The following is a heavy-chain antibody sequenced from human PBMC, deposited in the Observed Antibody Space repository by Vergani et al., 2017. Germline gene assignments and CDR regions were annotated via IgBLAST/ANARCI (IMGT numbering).Heavy chain of an antibody. J-gene: IGHJ6*03. V-gene: IGHV4-31*03. Sequence: QVRLQESGPGLLKPSQTLSLTCTVSGGSISGGGYYWNWIRQRPGKGLEWIGYIHNSGSTYYKPSLGSRLTLSLDTSKNQFSLKLSSVTAADTAVYYCATDRQKNYFYFYMDVWGKGTTVTVSS. CDR2: IHNSGST. CDR3: ATDRQKNYFYFYMDV. CDR1: GGSISGGGYY.